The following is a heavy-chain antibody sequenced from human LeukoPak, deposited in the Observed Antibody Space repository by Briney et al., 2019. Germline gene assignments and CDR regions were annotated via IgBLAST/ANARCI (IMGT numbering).Heavy chain of an antibody. CDR1: GFTFSSYS. V-gene: IGHV3-21*01. J-gene: IGHJ6*03. CDR3: ARCVVAAHSGGYYSYMDV. D-gene: IGHD2-15*01. CDR2: IISSSSYI. Sequence: PGGSLRLSCAASGFTFSSYSMNWVRQAPGKGLEWVSFIISSSSYIYYADSVKGRFTISRDNAKNSLYLQMNSLRAEDTAVYYCARCVVAAHSGGYYSYMDVWGKGTTVTVSS.